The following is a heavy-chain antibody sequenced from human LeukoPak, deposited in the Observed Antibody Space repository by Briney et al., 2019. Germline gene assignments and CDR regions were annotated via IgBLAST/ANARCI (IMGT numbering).Heavy chain of an antibody. J-gene: IGHJ5*02. D-gene: IGHD6-6*01. Sequence: ASVKVSCKASGYTFTGYYMHWVRQAPGQGLEWMGWINPNSGGTNYAQKFQGRVTMTRDTSISTAYMELSSLRSEDTAVYYCARATPSPIAAYNWFDPWGQGTLVTVSS. CDR3: ARATPSPIAAYNWFDP. V-gene: IGHV1-2*02. CDR1: GYTFTGYY. CDR2: INPNSGGT.